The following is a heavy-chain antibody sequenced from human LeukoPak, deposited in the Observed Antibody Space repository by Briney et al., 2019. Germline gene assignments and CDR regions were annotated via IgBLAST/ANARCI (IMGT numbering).Heavy chain of an antibody. D-gene: IGHD3-22*01. J-gene: IGHJ4*02. CDR3: ARLPLLDHSGYYSI. CDR2: MMYSGNT. V-gene: IGHV4-39*01. Sequence: SETLSLTCTVSGDSVSSGSYYWGWIRQPPGKGLEWIGNMMYSGNTYHNPSPKSRVFMSVDRSKNQFSLELNSVTAADTAVYYCARLPLLDHSGYYSIWGQGTLVTVSS. CDR1: GDSVSSGSYY.